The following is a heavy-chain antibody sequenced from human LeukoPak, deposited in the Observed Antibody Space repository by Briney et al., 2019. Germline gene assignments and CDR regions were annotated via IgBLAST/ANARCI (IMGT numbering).Heavy chain of an antibody. CDR1: GFTFSSYW. J-gene: IGHJ4*01. CDR3: VRRVED. V-gene: IGHV3-7*01. CDR2: IKQDGSEK. Sequence: PGGSLRLYCAASGFTFSSYWMSWVRQAPEKGLEWVANIKQDGSEKYYVDSVKGRFTISRDNSKNTLNLQMNSLRLEDTAVYYCVRRVEDWGHGTLVTVSP. D-gene: IGHD2-15*01.